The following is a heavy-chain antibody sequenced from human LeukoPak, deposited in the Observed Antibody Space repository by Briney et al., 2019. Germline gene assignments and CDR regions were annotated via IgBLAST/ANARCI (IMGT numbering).Heavy chain of an antibody. CDR2: ISSSGGSV. Sequence: PGGSLRLSCAASGFTYSNYWMHWVRQAPGKGLEWVSSISSSGGSVYSADSVKGRFTISRDNAKNSLYLQMSSLRSEDTAVYYCARTMATVVTPTFDIWGLGTMVTVSS. CDR1: GFTYSNYW. J-gene: IGHJ3*02. D-gene: IGHD4-23*01. CDR3: ARTMATVVTPTFDI. V-gene: IGHV3-21*01.